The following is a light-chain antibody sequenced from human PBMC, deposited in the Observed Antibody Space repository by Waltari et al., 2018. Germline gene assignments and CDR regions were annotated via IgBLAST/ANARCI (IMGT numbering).Light chain of an antibody. CDR2: HAS. Sequence: ETVLTQSPGTLSLSTGARDTLSCKTSDSVGIYLAWYQQTPGQTPRLLIYHASSRATGIPDRFSGSGSGTDFSLTISRLEPEDSAVYYCQKYVSLPATFGQGTKVEI. CDR1: DSVGIY. CDR3: QKYVSLPAT. V-gene: IGKV3-20*01. J-gene: IGKJ1*01.